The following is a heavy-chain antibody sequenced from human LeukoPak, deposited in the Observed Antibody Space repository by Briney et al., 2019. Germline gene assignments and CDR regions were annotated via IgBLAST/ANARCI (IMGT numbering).Heavy chain of an antibody. J-gene: IGHJ5*02. D-gene: IGHD3-22*01. Sequence: GGSLRLSCAASGFTFSDYYMSWIRQAPGKGLEWVSYISSSGSTIYYADSVKGRFTISRDNAKNSLYLQMNSLRAEDTAVYYCARDSAWRDYYDSSVLPNWFDPWGQGTLVTVSS. CDR3: ARDSAWRDYYDSSVLPNWFDP. V-gene: IGHV3-11*04. CDR2: ISSSGSTI. CDR1: GFTFSDYY.